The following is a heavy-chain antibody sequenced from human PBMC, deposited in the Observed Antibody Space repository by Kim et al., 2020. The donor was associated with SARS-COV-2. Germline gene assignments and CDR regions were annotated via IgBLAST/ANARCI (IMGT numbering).Heavy chain of an antibody. CDR3: ARHVRQELLDY. Sequence: SETLSLTCTVSGGSISSSSYYWGWIRQPPVKGLEWIGSIYYSGSTYYNPSLKSRVTITVDTSKNQFALKLSSVTAADTAVYYCARHVRQELLDYWGQGTLVTVSS. D-gene: IGHD3-10*01. J-gene: IGHJ4*02. V-gene: IGHV4-39*01. CDR1: GGSISSSSYY. CDR2: IYYSGST.